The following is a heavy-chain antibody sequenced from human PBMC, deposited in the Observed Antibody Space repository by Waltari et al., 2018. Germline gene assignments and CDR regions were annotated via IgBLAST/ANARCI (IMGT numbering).Heavy chain of an antibody. J-gene: IGHJ3*02. CDR3: ASSVVVVAGAAFDI. D-gene: IGHD2-15*01. Sequence: QVQLVQSGAEVKKPGSSVKVSCKASGGTFSSYAISWVRQAPGQGLEWMGRIIPILGAANYAQKFQGRVTITADKSTSTAYMELSSLRSEDTAVYYCASSVVVVAGAAFDIWGQGTMVTVSS. CDR2: IIPILGAA. CDR1: GGTFSSYA. V-gene: IGHV1-69*08.